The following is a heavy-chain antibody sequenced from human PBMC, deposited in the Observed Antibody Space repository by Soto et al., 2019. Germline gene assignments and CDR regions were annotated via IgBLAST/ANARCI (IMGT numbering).Heavy chain of an antibody. V-gene: IGHV4-34*01. CDR2: INHSGST. CDR3: ARGRQRGVLMVYVKYYGMDV. CDR1: GGSFRGYY. Sequence: SETLSLTCAVYGGSFRGYYWSWIRQPPGKGLEWIGEINHSGSTNYNPSLKSRVTISVDTSKNQFSLKLSSVTAADTAVYYCARGRQRGVLMVYVKYYGMDVWGQGTTVTVSS. J-gene: IGHJ6*02. D-gene: IGHD2-8*01.